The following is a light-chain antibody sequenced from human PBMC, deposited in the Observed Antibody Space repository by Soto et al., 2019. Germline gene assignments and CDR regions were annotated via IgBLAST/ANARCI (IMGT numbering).Light chain of an antibody. V-gene: IGKV3-20*01. CDR1: QSVGNSY. J-gene: IGKJ4*01. CDR2: HAS. Sequence: EIVLTQSPGTLSLSPGERATLSCRASQSVGNSYLAWYQQKPGQPPRLLIYHASTRATGIPDRFSGSGSGAAFTLTISRLEPEDFAVYYCRQYANSPLTFGGGTNVEIK. CDR3: RQYANSPLT.